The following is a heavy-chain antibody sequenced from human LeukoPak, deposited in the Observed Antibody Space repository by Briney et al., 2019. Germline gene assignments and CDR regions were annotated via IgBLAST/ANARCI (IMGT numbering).Heavy chain of an antibody. CDR2: INHSGST. CDR1: GGSISSSSYY. D-gene: IGHD3-22*01. CDR3: AVVFGLDAFDI. Sequence: PSETLSLTCTVSGGSISSSSYYWGWIRQPPGKGLEWIGEINHSGSTSHNPSLKSRVTISVDASKNHFSLNLSSVTAADTAVYYCAVVFGLDAFDIWGRGTMVTVSS. J-gene: IGHJ3*02. V-gene: IGHV4-39*02.